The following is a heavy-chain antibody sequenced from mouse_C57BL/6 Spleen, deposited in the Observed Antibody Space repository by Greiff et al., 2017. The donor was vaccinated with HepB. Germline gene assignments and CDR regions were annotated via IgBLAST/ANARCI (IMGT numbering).Heavy chain of an antibody. Sequence: VKLMESGPELVKPGASVKISCKASGYAFSSSWMNWVKQRPGKGLEWIGRIYPGDGDTNYNGKFKGKATLTADKSSSTAYMQLSSLTSEDSAVYFCAKGDSSGYPPFAYWGQGTLVTVSA. CDR3: AKGDSSGYPPFAY. CDR1: GYAFSSSW. J-gene: IGHJ3*01. V-gene: IGHV1-82*01. CDR2: IYPGDGDT. D-gene: IGHD3-2*02.